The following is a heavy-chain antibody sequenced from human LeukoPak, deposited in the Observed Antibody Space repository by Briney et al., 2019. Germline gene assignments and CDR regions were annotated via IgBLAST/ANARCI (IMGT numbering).Heavy chain of an antibody. CDR3: ARIGYCSGGGCHGVDY. D-gene: IGHD2-15*01. CDR1: GYSFTSYW. Sequence: GESLRISCKGSGYSFTSYWISWVRQMPGKGLEWMGRIDPSDSYTNYSPSFQGHVTISVDKSISTAYLQWSSLKTSDTAMYYCARIGYCSGGGCHGVDYWGQGTLVTVSS. CDR2: IDPSDSYT. J-gene: IGHJ4*02. V-gene: IGHV5-10-1*01.